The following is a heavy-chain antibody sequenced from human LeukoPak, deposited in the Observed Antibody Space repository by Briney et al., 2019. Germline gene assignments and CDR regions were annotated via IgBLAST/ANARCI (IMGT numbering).Heavy chain of an antibody. D-gene: IGHD3-22*01. CDR1: GFTVRTSH. CDR3: ARQTSYYYDSSGYPYYFDY. CDR2: INHSGST. V-gene: IGHV4-34*01. J-gene: IGHJ4*02. Sequence: GSLRLSCAASGFTVRTSHMSWIRQAPGKGLEWIGEINHSGSTNYNPSLKSRVTISVDTSKNQFSLKLSSVTAADTAVYYCARQTSYYYDSSGYPYYFDYWGQGTLVTVSS.